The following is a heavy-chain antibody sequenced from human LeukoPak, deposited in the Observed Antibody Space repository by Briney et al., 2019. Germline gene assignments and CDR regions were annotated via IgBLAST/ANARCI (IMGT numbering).Heavy chain of an antibody. D-gene: IGHD3-10*01. Sequence: GGSLRLSCAASGFTFSSYAMSWVRQAPEKGLEWVSGISSSGGSTYSADSVKGRLTISRDNSKHTLFLQMSSLRAEDTAVYYCAKGSPLDLGAGEPYYYGMDVWGQGTTVIVSS. CDR3: AKGSPLDLGAGEPYYYGMDV. CDR1: GFTFSSYA. CDR2: ISSSGGST. J-gene: IGHJ6*02. V-gene: IGHV3-23*01.